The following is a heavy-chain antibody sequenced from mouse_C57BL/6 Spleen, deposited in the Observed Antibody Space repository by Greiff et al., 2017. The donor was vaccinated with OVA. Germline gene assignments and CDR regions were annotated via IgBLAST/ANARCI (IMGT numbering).Heavy chain of an antibody. V-gene: IGHV1-53*01. Sequence: QVQLQQSGTELVKPGASVKLSCKASGYTFTSYWMHWVKQRPGQGLEWIGNINPSNGGTNYNEKFKSKATLTVDKSSSTAYMQLSSLTSEDSAVYYCARFGITRGYYFDYWGQGTTLTVSS. D-gene: IGHD2-4*01. CDR2: INPSNGGT. J-gene: IGHJ2*01. CDR1: GYTFTSYW. CDR3: ARFGITRGYYFDY.